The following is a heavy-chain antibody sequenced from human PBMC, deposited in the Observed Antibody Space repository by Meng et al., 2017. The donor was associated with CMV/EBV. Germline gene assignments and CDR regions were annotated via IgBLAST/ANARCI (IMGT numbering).Heavy chain of an antibody. CDR3: AREEAAAGRTNYYYYGMDV. CDR2: TYYRSKWYN. Sequence: SCAISGDSVSSNSAAWNWIRQSPSRGLEWLGRTYYRSKWYNDYAVSVKSRITINPDTSKNQFSLQLNSVTPEDTAVYYCAREEAAAGRTNYYYYGMDVWGQGTMVTVSS. CDR1: GDSVSSNSAA. V-gene: IGHV6-1*01. J-gene: IGHJ6*02. D-gene: IGHD6-13*01.